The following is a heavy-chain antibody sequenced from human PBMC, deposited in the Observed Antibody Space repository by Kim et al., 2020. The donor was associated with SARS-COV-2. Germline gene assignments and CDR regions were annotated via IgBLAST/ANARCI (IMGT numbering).Heavy chain of an antibody. D-gene: IGHD5-18*01. CDR3: ERLYSYGFLG. CDR2: SK. J-gene: IGHJ4*02. V-gene: IGHV3-66*04. Sequence: SKYYADYVKGRINISRDNDKNPLYLQMNSLRDEDTAVYYCERLYSYGFLGWGQGTLVTVSS.